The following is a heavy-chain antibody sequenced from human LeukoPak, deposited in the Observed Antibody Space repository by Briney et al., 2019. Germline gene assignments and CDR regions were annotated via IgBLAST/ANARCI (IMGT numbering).Heavy chain of an antibody. V-gene: IGHV4-59*01. CDR1: GGSISSYY. CDR3: ATKGLDYYDSSGYYTFDP. CDR2: IYYSGST. D-gene: IGHD3-22*01. J-gene: IGHJ5*02. Sequence: SETLSLTCTVSGGSISSYYWSWIRQPPGKGLEWIGYIYYSGSTNYNPSLKSRVTISVDTSKNQFSLKLSSVTAADTAVYYCATKGLDYYDSSGYYTFDPWGQGTLVTVSS.